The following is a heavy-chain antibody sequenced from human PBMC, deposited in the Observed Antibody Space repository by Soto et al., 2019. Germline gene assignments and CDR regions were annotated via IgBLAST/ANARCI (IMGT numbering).Heavy chain of an antibody. CDR2: TYYRSKWYN. V-gene: IGHV6-1*01. CDR3: ARASEQLDYYGMDV. Sequence: PSQTLSLTCAISGDSVSSNIAAWNWIKQSPSRGLEWLGRTYYRSKWYNDYAVSVKSRITINPDTSKNQFSLQLNSVTPEDTAVYYCARASEQLDYYGMDVWGQGTTVTVSS. D-gene: IGHD6-6*01. J-gene: IGHJ6*02. CDR1: GDSVSSNIAA.